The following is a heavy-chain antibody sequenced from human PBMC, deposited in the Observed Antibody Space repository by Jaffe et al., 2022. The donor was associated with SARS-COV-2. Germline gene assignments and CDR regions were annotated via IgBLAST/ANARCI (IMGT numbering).Heavy chain of an antibody. J-gene: IGHJ5*02. V-gene: IGHV1-2*02. CDR2: INPNSGGT. CDR1: GYTFTGYY. D-gene: IGHD3-3*01. CDR3: ARGDVLRFLQNGWFDP. Sequence: QVQLVQSGAEVKKPGASVKVSCKASGYTFTGYYMHWVRQAPGQGLEWMGWINPNSGGTNYAQKFQGRVTMTRDTSISTAYMELSRLRSDDTAVYYCARGDVLRFLQNGWFDPWGQGTLVTVSS.